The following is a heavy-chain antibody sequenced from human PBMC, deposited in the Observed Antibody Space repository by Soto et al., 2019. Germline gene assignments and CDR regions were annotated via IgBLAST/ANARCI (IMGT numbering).Heavy chain of an antibody. CDR1: GGSISSGDYY. CDR2: IYDSGST. CDR3: SHISSSWYPFTS. Sequence: PSETLSLTCTVSGGSISSGDYYWSWIRQPPGKGREWIGYIYDSGSTYYNPSLKSRVTISLATSKNQFSLKLSSVTAADKATYYCSHISSSWYPFTSWGQGTRVTGSP. J-gene: IGHJ5*02. V-gene: IGHV4-30-4*01. D-gene: IGHD6-13*01.